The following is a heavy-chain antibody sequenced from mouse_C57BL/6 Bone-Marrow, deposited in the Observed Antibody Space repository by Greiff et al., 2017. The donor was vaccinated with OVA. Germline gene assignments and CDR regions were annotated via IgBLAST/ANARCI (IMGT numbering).Heavy chain of an antibody. CDR2: IHPNSGST. J-gene: IGHJ3*01. D-gene: IGHD2-4*01. Sequence: VQLQQPGAELVKPGASVKLSCKASGYTFTSYWMHWVKQRPGQGLEWIGMIHPNSGSTNYNEKFKSKATLTVDKSSSTAYMQLSSLTSEDSAVYYCAGIYYDYDESRWFAYWGQGTLVTVSA. CDR3: AGIYYDYDESRWFAY. CDR1: GYTFTSYW. V-gene: IGHV1-64*01.